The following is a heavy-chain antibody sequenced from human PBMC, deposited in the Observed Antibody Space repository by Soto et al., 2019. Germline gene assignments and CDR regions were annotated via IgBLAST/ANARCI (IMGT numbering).Heavy chain of an antibody. CDR2: IYSGGST. CDR3: ARGQVDDPWAFDI. Sequence: EVQLVESGGGLIQPGGSLRLSCAASGFTVSSNYMSWVRQAPGKGLEWVSVIYSGGSTYYADSVKGRFTISRDNSKNTLYLQMNSLRAEDTAVYYCARGQVDDPWAFDIWGQGTMVTVSS. CDR1: GFTVSSNY. D-gene: IGHD1-1*01. J-gene: IGHJ3*02. V-gene: IGHV3-53*01.